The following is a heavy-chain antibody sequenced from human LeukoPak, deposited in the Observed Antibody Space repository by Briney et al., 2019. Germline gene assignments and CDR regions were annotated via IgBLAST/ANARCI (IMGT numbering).Heavy chain of an antibody. CDR3: AKDGIAYYDFWSGPYYYGMDV. V-gene: IGHV3-30*18. CDR1: GFTFSSYG. J-gene: IGHJ6*02. D-gene: IGHD3-3*01. CDR2: ISYDGSNK. Sequence: GGSLRLSCVASGFTFSSYGMHWVRQAPGKGLEWVAVISYDGSNKYYADSVKGRFTISRDNSKNTLYLQMNSLRAEDTAVYYCAKDGIAYYDFWSGPYYYGMDVWGQGTTVTVSS.